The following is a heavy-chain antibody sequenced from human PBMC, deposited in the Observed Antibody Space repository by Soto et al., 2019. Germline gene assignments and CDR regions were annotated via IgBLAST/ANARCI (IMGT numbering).Heavy chain of an antibody. CDR3: AKAMVVVTAISGGGGFEK. V-gene: IGHV3-30*18. D-gene: IGHD2-21*02. CDR1: GFTFSSYG. J-gene: IGHJ3*02. Sequence: QVQLVESGGGVVQPGRSLRLSCAASGFTFSSYGMHWVRQAPGKGLEWVAVISYDGSNKYCADSVKGRFTISRDNSKNTLYLQMNSLRAEDTAVYYCAKAMVVVTAISGGGGFEKWGQGTLVTVSS. CDR2: ISYDGSNK.